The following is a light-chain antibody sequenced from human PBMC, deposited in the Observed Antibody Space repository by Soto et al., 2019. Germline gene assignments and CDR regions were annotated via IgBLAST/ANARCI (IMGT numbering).Light chain of an antibody. Sequence: QSALTQPPSASGSPGQSVAISCTGTSSDIGVYNFVSWYQQHPGKAPKLMIYEVTKRPSGVPERFSGSKSGNTATLIVSGLPAEDEADYYCSSHGGSNNPYVVGTGTKLAVL. CDR2: EVT. CDR3: SSHGGSNNPYV. J-gene: IGLJ1*01. CDR1: SSDIGVYNF. V-gene: IGLV2-8*01.